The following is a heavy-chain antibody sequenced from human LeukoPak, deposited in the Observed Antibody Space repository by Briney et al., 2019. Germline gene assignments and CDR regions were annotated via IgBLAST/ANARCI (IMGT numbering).Heavy chain of an antibody. V-gene: IGHV3-30-3*01. CDR2: ISYDGSNE. D-gene: IGHD1-26*01. J-gene: IGHJ4*02. CDR3: ARSMYSGSPIDY. CDR1: GFTFSNYA. Sequence: GGSLRLSCAVSGFTFSNYAVHWVRQAPGKGLERVAVISYDGSNEYYADSVKGRFTISRDNSKNTLSLQMNSLRAEDTAVYYCARSMYSGSPIDYWGQGTLVTVSS.